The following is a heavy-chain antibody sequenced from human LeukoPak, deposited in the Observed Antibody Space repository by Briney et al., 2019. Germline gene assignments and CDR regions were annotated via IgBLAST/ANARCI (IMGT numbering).Heavy chain of an antibody. J-gene: IGHJ5*02. Sequence: PSETLSLTCTVSGGSISSYYWTWIRQPPGKGLEWIGCIYYSETTRYNPSLKSRVTISVDTSKNQFSLNLSSVTAADTAVYYCARGSSPAPWFDPWGQGTLVTVSS. CDR1: GGSISSYY. CDR2: IYYSETT. D-gene: IGHD6-13*01. CDR3: ARGSSPAPWFDP. V-gene: IGHV4-59*01.